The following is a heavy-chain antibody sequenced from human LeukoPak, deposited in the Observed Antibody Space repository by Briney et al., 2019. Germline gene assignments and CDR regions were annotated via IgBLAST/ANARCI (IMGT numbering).Heavy chain of an antibody. V-gene: IGHV4-59*01. CDR2: IYYRGST. CDR1: GGSISSYY. J-gene: IGHJ4*02. D-gene: IGHD2-15*01. CDR3: ARVNCSGGSCYLDY. Sequence: SETLSLTCTVSGGSISSYYWSWIRQPPGKGLEWIGYIYYRGSTNYNPSLKSRVTISVDTSKNQFSLKLSSVTAADTAVYYCARVNCSGGSCYLDYWGQGTLVTVSS.